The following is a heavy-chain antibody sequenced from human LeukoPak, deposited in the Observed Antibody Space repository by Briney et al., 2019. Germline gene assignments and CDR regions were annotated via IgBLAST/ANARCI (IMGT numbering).Heavy chain of an antibody. V-gene: IGHV3-48*01. J-gene: IGHJ4*02. CDR3: ARADCSSGTYL. CDR1: GFTFSSYR. CDR2: ITSSSSTI. D-gene: IGHD6-19*01. Sequence: GGSLRLSCAASGFTFSSYRMHWVRQAPGKGLEWISYITSSSSTIYYADAVKGRFTTSRDNAKNSRYLQMNSLRAEHTSLFYCARADCSSGTYLWGQGTLVTVSS.